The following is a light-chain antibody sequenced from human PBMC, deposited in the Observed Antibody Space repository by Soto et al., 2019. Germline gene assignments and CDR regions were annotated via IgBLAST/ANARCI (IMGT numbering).Light chain of an antibody. Sequence: QSALNKSLSASVTPGQRVTISCCVSSSSIGSNTVNWYQQLPGTAPKLLIFSNDERPSGVPGRFSGSKSGASASQSISGLQSEDAEDYSCTSWDDSLDGFGFGAGTKVTVL. V-gene: IGLV1-44*01. J-gene: IGLJ1*01. CDR2: SND. CDR3: TSWDDSLDGFG. CDR1: SSSIGSNT.